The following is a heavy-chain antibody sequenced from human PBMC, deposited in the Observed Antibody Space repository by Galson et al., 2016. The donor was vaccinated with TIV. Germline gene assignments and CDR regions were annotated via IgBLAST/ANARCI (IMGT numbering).Heavy chain of an antibody. J-gene: IGHJ4*02. CDR1: GFSLHTDGMC. CDR3: ARMQYYYDRSDSYYFDY. D-gene: IGHD3-22*01. V-gene: IGHV2-70*11. CDR2: IDWDDDI. Sequence: PALVKPPQTLTLTCTFSGFSLHTDGMCVNWFRQPPGKALEWLARIDWDDDIYYNTSLRTRLTISKDTSKNQVVLTMTNMDPVDTATYYCARMQYYYDRSDSYYFDYWGQGTLVTVSS.